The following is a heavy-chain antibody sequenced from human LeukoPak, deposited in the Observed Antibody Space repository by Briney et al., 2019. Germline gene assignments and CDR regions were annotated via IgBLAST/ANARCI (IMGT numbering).Heavy chain of an antibody. CDR2: MNPSSGNT. CDR3: ARESVSRDYYYGMDV. V-gene: IGHV1-8*01. Sequence: ASVKVSCKASGYTFTSYDINWVRQATGQGLEWMGWMNPSSGNTGYAQKFQGRVTMTRDTSTSTVYMELSSLRSEDTAVYYCARESVSRDYYYGMDVWGQGTTVTVSS. J-gene: IGHJ6*02. CDR1: GYTFTSYD.